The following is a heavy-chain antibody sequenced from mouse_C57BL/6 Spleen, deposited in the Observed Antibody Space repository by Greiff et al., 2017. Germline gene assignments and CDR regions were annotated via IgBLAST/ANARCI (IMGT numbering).Heavy chain of an antibody. J-gene: IGHJ4*01. CDR1: GFSLSTSGMG. Sequence: QVTLKESGPGILQSSQTLSLTCSFSGFSLSTSGMGVSWIRQPSGKGLEWLAHIYWDDDKRYNPSLKSRLTISKDTSRNQVFLKITSVDTADTATYYCARSIDYDDGYYAMDYWGQGTSVTVSS. CDR2: IYWDDDK. CDR3: ARSIDYDDGYYAMDY. V-gene: IGHV8-12*01. D-gene: IGHD2-4*01.